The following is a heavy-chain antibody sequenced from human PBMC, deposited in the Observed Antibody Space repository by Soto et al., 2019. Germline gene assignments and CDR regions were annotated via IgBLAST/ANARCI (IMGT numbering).Heavy chain of an antibody. V-gene: IGHV3-15*01. J-gene: IGHJ4*02. CDR2: IKSKTDGETT. Sequence: GGSPRLSCAASGFTFNYAWMSWVRQAPGKGREWVGRIKSKTDGETTDYAAPVKGRCTISRDDSKNTVYLQMTSLKTEDTAVYYCTTGPSLIDYDPSGYNYWGQGTLVTVSS. CDR3: TTGPSLIDYDPSGYNY. D-gene: IGHD3-22*01. CDR1: GFTFNYAW.